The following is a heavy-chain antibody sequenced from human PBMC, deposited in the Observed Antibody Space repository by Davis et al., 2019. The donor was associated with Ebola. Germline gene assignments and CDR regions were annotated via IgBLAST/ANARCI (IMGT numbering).Heavy chain of an antibody. D-gene: IGHD4-17*01. CDR2: INAGNGNT. Sequence: ASVEVSCKASGYTFTSYAMHWVRQAPGQRLEWMGWINAGNGNTKYSQKFQGRVTITRDTSASTAYMELSSLRSEDTAVYYCARLRLYNWFDPWGQGTLVTVSS. CDR3: ARLRLYNWFDP. CDR1: GYTFTSYA. V-gene: IGHV1-3*01. J-gene: IGHJ5*02.